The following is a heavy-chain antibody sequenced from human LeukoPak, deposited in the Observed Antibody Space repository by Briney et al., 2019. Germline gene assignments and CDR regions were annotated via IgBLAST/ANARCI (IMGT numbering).Heavy chain of an antibody. Sequence: SETLSLTCTVSGGSISSYYWSWIRQPPGKGLEWIGYIYYSGSTNYNPSLKSRVTISVDTSKNQFSLKLSSVTAADTAVYYCARTYYDILTGYYTFDYWGQGTLVTVSS. V-gene: IGHV4-59*08. J-gene: IGHJ4*02. CDR3: ARTYYDILTGYYTFDY. D-gene: IGHD3-9*01. CDR2: IYYSGST. CDR1: GGSISSYY.